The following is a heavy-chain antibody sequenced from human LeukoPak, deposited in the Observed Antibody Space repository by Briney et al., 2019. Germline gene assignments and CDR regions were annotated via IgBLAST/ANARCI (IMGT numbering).Heavy chain of an antibody. Sequence: EGSLRLSCAASGFIYSNYGMTWVRQAPGKGLEWVANINQDGSEKYYVDSVKGRFTISRDNAKNSLYLQMNSLRAEDTALYYCVKVSVAAPGSDYWGQGTLVTVSS. CDR2: INQDGSEK. CDR1: GFIYSNYG. CDR3: VKVSVAAPGSDY. J-gene: IGHJ4*02. V-gene: IGHV3-7*01. D-gene: IGHD6-13*01.